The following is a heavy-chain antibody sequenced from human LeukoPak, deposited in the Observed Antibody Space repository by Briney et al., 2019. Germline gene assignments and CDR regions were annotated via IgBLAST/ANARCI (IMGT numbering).Heavy chain of an antibody. Sequence: PSETLSLTCTVAGGSISSSSYYWRWIRQPPGKGLEWIGSIYYSGSTYYNPSLKSRVTISVDTSKNQFSLKLSSVTAADTAVYYCARHQIAAGLIYFDYWGQGTLVTVSS. D-gene: IGHD6-13*01. CDR3: ARHQIAAGLIYFDY. J-gene: IGHJ4*02. CDR2: IYYSGST. CDR1: GGSISSSSYY. V-gene: IGHV4-39*01.